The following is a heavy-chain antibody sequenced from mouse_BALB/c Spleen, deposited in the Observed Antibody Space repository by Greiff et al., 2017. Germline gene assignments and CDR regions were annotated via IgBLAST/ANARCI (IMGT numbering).Heavy chain of an antibody. Sequence: EVKLVESGPGLVKPSQSLSLTCTVTGYSITSDYAWNWIRQFPGNKLEWMGYISYSGSTSYNPSLKSRISITRDTSKNQFFLQLNSVTTEDTATYYCACYDVAYWGQGTLVTVSA. CDR1: GYSITSDYA. J-gene: IGHJ3*01. V-gene: IGHV3-2*02. D-gene: IGHD2-12*01. CDR3: ACYDVAY. CDR2: ISYSGST.